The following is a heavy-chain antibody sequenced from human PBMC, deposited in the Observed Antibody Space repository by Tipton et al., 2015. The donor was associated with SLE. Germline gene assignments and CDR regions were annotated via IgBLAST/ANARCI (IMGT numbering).Heavy chain of an antibody. J-gene: IGHJ3*02. Sequence: LRLSCAVYGGSFSGHYWGWIRQPPGKGLEWIGEISQSGSTNYNPSLKSRVSISMDESKNQFSLSVRSMTAADTAVYYCASGPLRYGDAFDIWGPGTLVTVSS. D-gene: IGHD4-17*01. CDR1: GGSFSGHY. CDR3: ASGPLRYGDAFDI. V-gene: IGHV4-34*01. CDR2: ISQSGST.